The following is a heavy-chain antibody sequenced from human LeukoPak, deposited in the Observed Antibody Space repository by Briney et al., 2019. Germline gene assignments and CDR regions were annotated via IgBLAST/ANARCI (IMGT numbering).Heavy chain of an antibody. D-gene: IGHD3-16*01. Sequence: GGSLRLSCAASGFTFSSYSMNWVRQAPGKGLEWVSSISSSSSYIYYADSVKGRFTISRDNAKNSLYLQMNSLRVEDAAIYYCARDGFLGGQDVVGMGYWGQGTLVTVSS. V-gene: IGHV3-21*01. CDR2: ISSSSSYI. CDR1: GFTFSSYS. CDR3: ARDGFLGGQDVVGMGY. J-gene: IGHJ4*02.